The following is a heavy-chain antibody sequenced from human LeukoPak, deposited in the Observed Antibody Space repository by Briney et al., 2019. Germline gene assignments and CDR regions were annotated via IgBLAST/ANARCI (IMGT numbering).Heavy chain of an antibody. CDR1: GFTFTSYA. CDR3: VKALSSTVTTKSNFDY. Sequence: GGSLRLSCAASGFTFTSYAMHWVRQAPGKGLEYVSTISSNGGSTYYADFVNGRFTISRDNSENNLYLQMSSLRPDDTAVYYCVKALSSTVTTKSNFDYWGQGTLVTVSS. V-gene: IGHV3-64D*08. CDR2: ISSNGGST. J-gene: IGHJ4*02. D-gene: IGHD4-17*01.